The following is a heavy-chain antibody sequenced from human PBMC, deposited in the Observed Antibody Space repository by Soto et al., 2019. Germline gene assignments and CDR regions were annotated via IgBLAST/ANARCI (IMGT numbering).Heavy chain of an antibody. V-gene: IGHV3-53*02. CDR2: IYRDGRP. J-gene: IGHJ3*01. Sequence: EVQLVETGGGLIQPGGSVRLSCAASGFTVSTNYMSWVRQAPGKGLQYVSVIYRDGRPFYADSVKGRFTISRDNSKNALYLQMNSLRVEDTAVYYCARDTEDSSGAFDVWGQGTMVTVSS. D-gene: IGHD6-6*01. CDR1: GFTVSTNY. CDR3: ARDTEDSSGAFDV.